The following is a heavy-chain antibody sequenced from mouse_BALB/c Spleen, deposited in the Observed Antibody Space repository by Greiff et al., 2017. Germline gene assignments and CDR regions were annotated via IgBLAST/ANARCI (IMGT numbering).Heavy chain of an antibody. Sequence: VQLQQPGAELVKPGAPVKLSCKASGYTFTSYWMNWVKQRPGRGLEWIGRIDPSDSETHYNQKFKDKATLTVDKSSSTAYIQLSSLTSEDSAVYYCARGYYYGSSPDYWGQGTTLTVSS. CDR3: ARGYYYGSSPDY. D-gene: IGHD1-1*01. CDR1: GYTFTSYW. CDR2: IDPSDSET. J-gene: IGHJ2*01. V-gene: IGHV1-69*02.